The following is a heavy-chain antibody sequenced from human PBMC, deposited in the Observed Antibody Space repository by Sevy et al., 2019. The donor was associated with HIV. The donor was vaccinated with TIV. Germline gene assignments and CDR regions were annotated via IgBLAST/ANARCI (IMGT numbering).Heavy chain of an antibody. Sequence: SETLSLTCTVSGGSITSLYWNWIRQPPGKGLEWIANICYNGHINYNPSPKSRVPLSLDTSKNQFSLRLSSVTAADTAMYYCAGENGWGGGYSWGQGTLVTVSS. D-gene: IGHD1-26*01. V-gene: IGHV4-59*08. CDR2: ICYNGHI. CDR1: GGSITSLY. CDR3: AGENGWGGGYS. J-gene: IGHJ4*02.